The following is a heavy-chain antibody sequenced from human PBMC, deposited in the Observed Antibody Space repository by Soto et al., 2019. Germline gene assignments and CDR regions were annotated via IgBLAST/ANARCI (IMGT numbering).Heavy chain of an antibody. CDR3: ARGDDFASYYYYGMDV. CDR2: IYYSGST. J-gene: IGHJ6*02. CDR1: GGSISSSSYY. D-gene: IGHD3-3*01. Sequence: SETLSLTCTVSGGSISSSSYYWGWIRQPPGKGLEWIGSIYYSGSTYYNPSLKSRVTISVDTSKNQFSLKLSSVTAADTAVYYCARGDDFASYYYYGMDVWGQGTTVTVSS. V-gene: IGHV4-39*01.